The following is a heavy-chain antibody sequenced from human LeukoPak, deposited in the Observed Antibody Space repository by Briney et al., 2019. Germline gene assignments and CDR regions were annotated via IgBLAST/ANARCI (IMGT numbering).Heavy chain of an antibody. D-gene: IGHD5-24*01. CDR2: ISSGSSTI. CDR1: GFTFNSYS. V-gene: IGHV3-48*04. Sequence: GGSLRLSCAASGFTFNSYSMNWVRQAPGKGLEWVSYISSGSSTIKYADSVKGRFTISRDNAKNSVSLQMNNLRAEDAAVYYCARDRDGYNHFDYWGQGTLVTVSS. J-gene: IGHJ4*02. CDR3: ARDRDGYNHFDY.